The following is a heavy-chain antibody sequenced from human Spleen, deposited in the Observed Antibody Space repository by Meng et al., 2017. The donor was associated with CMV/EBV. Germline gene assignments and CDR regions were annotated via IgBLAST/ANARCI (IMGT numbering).Heavy chain of an antibody. D-gene: IGHD5/OR15-5a*01. CDR1: GFTFTEYA. CDR3: TNDRSVRGFDY. CDR2: ISWNSCNI. V-gene: IGHV3-9*01. J-gene: IGHJ4*02. Sequence: SLKISCAASGFTFTEYAMHWVRQTPGKGLEWVAGISWNSCNIGYADSVKGRFTISRDNVKKSLYLEMNSLRTEDTALYYCTNDRSVRGFDYWGQGILVTVSS.